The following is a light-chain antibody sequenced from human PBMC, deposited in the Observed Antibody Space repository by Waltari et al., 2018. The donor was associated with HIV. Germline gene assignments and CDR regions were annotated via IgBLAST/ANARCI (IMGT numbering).Light chain of an antibody. J-gene: IGKJ2*01. CDR2: AAS. CDR3: QQYNNWPYT. Sequence: EIVMTQSPATLSVSPGERATLSCRASQNFGSSLAWYQQKPGLAPRLLIYAASTRATGIPAKCSGSGSGTDFTLTISSLQSEDFAIYYCQQYNNWPYTFGQGTKPEFK. CDR1: QNFGSS. V-gene: IGKV3-15*01.